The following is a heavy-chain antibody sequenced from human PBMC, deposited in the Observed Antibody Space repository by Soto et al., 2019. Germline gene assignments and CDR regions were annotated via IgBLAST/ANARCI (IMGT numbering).Heavy chain of an antibody. Sequence: GGSLRLSCAASGFTFSSYAMHWVRQAPGKGLEWVAVIWFDGSDQYYADSVKGRFTISRDNSKNTMSLQMNSLRGDDTAVYYCARDISGSSNEVFDYWGQGTLVTVSS. CDR3: ARDISGSSNEVFDY. D-gene: IGHD1-26*01. CDR2: IWFDGSDQ. J-gene: IGHJ4*02. V-gene: IGHV3-33*01. CDR1: GFTFSSYA.